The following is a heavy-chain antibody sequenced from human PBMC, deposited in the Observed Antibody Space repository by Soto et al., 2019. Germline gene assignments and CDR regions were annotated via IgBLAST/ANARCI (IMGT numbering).Heavy chain of an antibody. CDR3: ARRVILTVPFYAFDI. CDR2: IYHSGST. Sequence: QVQLQESGPGLVKPSGTLSLTCAVSSGSISSSNWWSWVRQPPGKGLEWIGEIYHSGSTNYNPSLKSRVTISVDKSKNQFSLKLSSVTAADTAVYCCARRVILTVPFYAFDIWGQGTMVTVSS. D-gene: IGHD3-9*01. J-gene: IGHJ3*02. V-gene: IGHV4-4*01. CDR1: SGSISSSNW.